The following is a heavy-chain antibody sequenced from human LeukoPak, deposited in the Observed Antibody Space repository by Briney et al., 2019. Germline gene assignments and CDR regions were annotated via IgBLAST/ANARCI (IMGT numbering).Heavy chain of an antibody. CDR2: ISYDGSNK. CDR1: GFTFSSYG. V-gene: IGHV3-30*18. Sequence: GRSLRLSCAASGFTFSSYGMHWVRQAPGKGLEWVAVISYDGSNKYYADSVKGRFTISRDNSKNTLYLQLNSLRAEDTAVYYCAKDRYYGESAIDYWGQGTLVTVSS. J-gene: IGHJ4*02. CDR3: AKDRYYGESAIDY. D-gene: IGHD1-26*01.